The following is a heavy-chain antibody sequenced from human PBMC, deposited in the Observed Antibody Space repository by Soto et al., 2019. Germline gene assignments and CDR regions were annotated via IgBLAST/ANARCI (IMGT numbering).Heavy chain of an antibody. Sequence: QVQLEQSGAEVKRPGSSVTVSCKASGGTLSSYTISWVRQAPGQGLEWMGGINPLLGTAKYAQKFQGRATLTADKSTNAMYLGLTSLTSDDTAVYYCARDSTLDDGDYLDVYYYYYMDLWGKGTMVTVSS. CDR1: GGTLSSYT. D-gene: IGHD4-17*01. CDR3: ARDSTLDDGDYLDVYYYYYMDL. J-gene: IGHJ6*03. CDR2: INPLLGTA. V-gene: IGHV1-69*08.